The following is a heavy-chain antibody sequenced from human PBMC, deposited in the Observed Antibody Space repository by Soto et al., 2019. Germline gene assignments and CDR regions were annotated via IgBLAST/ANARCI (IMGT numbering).Heavy chain of an antibody. D-gene: IGHD3-3*01. CDR1: GGTFSSYA. J-gene: IGHJ4*02. CDR2: IIPIFGTA. CDR3: ARVRVRFLEWLGSEG. Sequence: QVQLVQSGAEVKKPGSSVKVSCKASGGTFSSYAISWVRQAPGQGLEWMGGIIPIFGTANYAQKIQGRVTITADESTSTAYMELSSLRSEDTAVHYCARVRVRFLEWLGSEGWGQGTLVTVSS. V-gene: IGHV1-69*12.